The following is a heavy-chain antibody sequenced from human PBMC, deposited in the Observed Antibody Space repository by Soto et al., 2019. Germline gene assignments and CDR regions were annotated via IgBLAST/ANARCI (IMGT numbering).Heavy chain of an antibody. CDR1: GGSITICAYY. CDR2: IYYSGRT. CDR3: ARGMTDFGDYVGFDY. D-gene: IGHD4-17*01. V-gene: IGHV4-31*03. J-gene: IGHJ4*02. Sequence: PSENLSPTSSVSGGSITICAYYWTWIRQRPGKGLEWIGYIYYSGRTHSNPSLKSRVSISGDTSKNHISLKLNSVTAADTAVYYCARGMTDFGDYVGFDYWGQGTLVTVSS.